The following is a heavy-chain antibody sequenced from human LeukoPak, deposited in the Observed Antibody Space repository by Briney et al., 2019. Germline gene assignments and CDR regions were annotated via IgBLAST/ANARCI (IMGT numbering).Heavy chain of an antibody. CDR3: AKTLGYSYGWPGYYYYGMDV. V-gene: IGHV3-23*01. D-gene: IGHD5-18*01. Sequence: TGGSLRLSCAASGFTFSSYAMSWVRQAPGKGLEWVSAISGSGGSTYYADSVKGRFTISRDNSKNTLYLQMNSLRAEDTAVYYCAKTLGYSYGWPGYYYYGMDVWGQGTTVTVSS. J-gene: IGHJ6*02. CDR1: GFTFSSYA. CDR2: ISGSGGST.